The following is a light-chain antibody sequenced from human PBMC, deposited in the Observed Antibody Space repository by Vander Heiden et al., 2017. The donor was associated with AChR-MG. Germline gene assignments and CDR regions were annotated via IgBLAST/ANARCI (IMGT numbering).Light chain of an antibody. Sequence: SSELPQDPAVSVALGQTVRTTCQGDSLRSYYASWYQQKPGKAPVLVIYGKNNRPSGIPDRVSGASSGNTASLTITGAQAEDEADYYCNSRDSSGNHLVFGGGTKLTVL. J-gene: IGLJ2*01. V-gene: IGLV3-19*01. CDR2: GKN. CDR3: NSRDSSGNHLV. CDR1: SLRSYY.